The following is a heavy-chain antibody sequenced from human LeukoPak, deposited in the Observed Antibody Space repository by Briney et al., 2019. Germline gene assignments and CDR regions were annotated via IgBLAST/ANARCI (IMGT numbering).Heavy chain of an antibody. CDR1: GYTFTSYY. CDR2: SNPSGGII. J-gene: IGHJ4*02. Sequence: ASVKVSCKASGYTFTSYYMHLMRQAPGQSLEWMAISNPSGGIISYAQKFQGRVTMTRDTSTSTVYMELSSLRSEDTAVYYCARTPGRIPAAILAPQWFLGFYFDYWGQGTLVTVSS. D-gene: IGHD2-2*02. V-gene: IGHV1-46*01. CDR3: ARTPGRIPAAILAPQWFLGFYFDY.